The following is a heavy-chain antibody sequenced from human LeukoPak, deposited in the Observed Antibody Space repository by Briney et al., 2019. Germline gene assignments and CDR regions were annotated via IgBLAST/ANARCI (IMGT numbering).Heavy chain of an antibody. CDR3: ARTGSTVTMLYPFDH. CDR2: IYYSGST. D-gene: IGHD4-17*01. V-gene: IGHV4-61*05. J-gene: IGHJ4*02. CDR1: GGSISSSSYY. Sequence: PSETLSLTCIVSGGSISSSSYYWGWIRQPPGKGLEGIGYIYYSGSTNYNPSLKSRVSISVDTSKNQFSLKLSSVTAADTAVYYCARTGSTVTMLYPFDHWGQGTLVTVSS.